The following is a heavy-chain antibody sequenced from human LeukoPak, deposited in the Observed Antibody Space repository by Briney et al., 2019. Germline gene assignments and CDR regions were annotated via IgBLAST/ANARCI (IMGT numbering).Heavy chain of an antibody. J-gene: IGHJ4*02. CDR1: GYSFTSYW. D-gene: IGHD6-19*01. Sequence: GESLKISCKGSGYSFTSYWIGWVRQLPGKGLEWMGMIYPGDSDTKFSPSFQGQVTLSADKSISTVYPQWSSLQASDTAMYYCARRGAVAGYFEYWGQGTLVTVPS. CDR2: IYPGDSDT. CDR3: ARRGAVAGYFEY. V-gene: IGHV5-51*01.